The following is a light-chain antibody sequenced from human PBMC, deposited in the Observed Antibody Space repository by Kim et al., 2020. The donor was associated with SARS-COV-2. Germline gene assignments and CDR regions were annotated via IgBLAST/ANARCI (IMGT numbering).Light chain of an antibody. CDR3: QQYNNWPPT. CDR1: QSVGSN. J-gene: IGKJ4*01. CDR2: GAS. Sequence: VSPGERAPLSCRASQSVGSNLAWYQQNPGQAPRLLIYGASTRATAIPASFSGSGSGTDFTLTISSLQSEDFAIYYCQQYNNWPPTFGGGTKVDIK. V-gene: IGKV3-15*01.